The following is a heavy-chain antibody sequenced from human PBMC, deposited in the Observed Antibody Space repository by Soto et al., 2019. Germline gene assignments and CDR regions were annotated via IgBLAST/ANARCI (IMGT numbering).Heavy chain of an antibody. V-gene: IGHV3-48*01. CDR2: ISSSSSTI. CDR3: ARSGRITIFGVVTKSFDY. CDR1: GFTFSSYS. Sequence: GGSLRLSCAASGFTFSSYSMNWVRQAPGKGLEWVSYISSSSSTIYYADSVKGRFTISRDNAKNSLYLQMNSLRAEDTAVYYCARSGRITIFGVVTKSFDYWGQGTLVTVSS. J-gene: IGHJ4*02. D-gene: IGHD3-3*01.